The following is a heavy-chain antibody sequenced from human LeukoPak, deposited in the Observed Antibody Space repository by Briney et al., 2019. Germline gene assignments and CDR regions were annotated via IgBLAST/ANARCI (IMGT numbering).Heavy chain of an antibody. CDR3: ARDLGYCTNGVCHTRFDY. J-gene: IGHJ4*02. D-gene: IGHD2-8*01. Sequence: GGSLRLSCAASGFTFTDFYMSWIRQAPGKGLEWVSYISSSGTTIYYADSVMGRFTISRDNAKNSLYLQMNSLRAEDTAVYYCARDLGYCTNGVCHTRFDYWGQGTLVAVSS. CDR1: GFTFTDFY. V-gene: IGHV3-11*01. CDR2: ISSSGTTI.